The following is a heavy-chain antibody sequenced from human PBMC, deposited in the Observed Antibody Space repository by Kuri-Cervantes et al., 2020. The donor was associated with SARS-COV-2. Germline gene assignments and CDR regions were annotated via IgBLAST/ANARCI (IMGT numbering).Heavy chain of an antibody. Sequence: ASVKVSCKVSGYTLTELSMHWVRQAPGKGLEWMGGFDPEDGETIYAQKFQGRVTMTEDTSTDTAYMELSSLRSDDTAVYYCARDLNGSGSYYPYYYYGMDVWGQGTTVTVSS. CDR2: FDPEDGET. CDR1: GYTLTELS. J-gene: IGHJ6*02. V-gene: IGHV1-24*01. D-gene: IGHD3-10*01. CDR3: ARDLNGSGSYYPYYYYGMDV.